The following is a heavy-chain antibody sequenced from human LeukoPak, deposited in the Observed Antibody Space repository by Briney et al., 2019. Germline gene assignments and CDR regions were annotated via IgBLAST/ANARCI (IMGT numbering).Heavy chain of an antibody. CDR2: ISGSVSDSVSTI. CDR1: GFTFSSYE. Sequence: GGSLRLSCAASGFTFSSYEMNWVRQAPGKGLEWVSYISGSVSDSVSTIYYADSVKGRFTISRDNAKNSLYLQMNSLRAEDTAVYYCARVSRNGWWDDYWGQGTLVTVSS. V-gene: IGHV3-48*03. J-gene: IGHJ4*02. CDR3: ARVSRNGWWDDY. D-gene: IGHD6-19*01.